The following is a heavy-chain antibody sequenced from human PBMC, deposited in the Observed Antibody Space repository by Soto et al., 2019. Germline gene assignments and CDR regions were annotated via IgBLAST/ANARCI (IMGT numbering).Heavy chain of an antibody. J-gene: IGHJ6*02. CDR1: GGTFNSYS. Sequence: QVQLVQSGPEVKRPGSSVKVSCKASGGTFNSYSFSWVRQAPGQGLEWMGGIIPIYGSAHYAQNFQGRFTITADESTSTVAMDLSSRRSDDTAIYYCATIRDGYNVHFFYGMDVWGQGTTVTVSS. CDR3: ATIRDGYNVHFFYGMDV. D-gene: IGHD5-12*01. V-gene: IGHV1-69*12. CDR2: IIPIYGSA.